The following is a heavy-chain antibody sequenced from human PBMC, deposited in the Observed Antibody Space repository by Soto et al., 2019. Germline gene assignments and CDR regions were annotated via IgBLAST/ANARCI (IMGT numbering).Heavy chain of an antibody. CDR2: IDPTDSFT. V-gene: IGHV5-10-1*03. CDR3: ARRGYDFWSGLDV. D-gene: IGHD3-3*01. J-gene: IGHJ6*02. CDR1: GYNFTTYW. Sequence: EVHLVQSGAEVKKPGESLRISCKGSGYNFTTYWIIWVRQMPGKGLEWMGNIDPTDSFTNYSPSFQGHVTISTDKSMSTAYLPWGTLEASDTAMYYCARRGYDFWSGLDVWGQGTTVTISS.